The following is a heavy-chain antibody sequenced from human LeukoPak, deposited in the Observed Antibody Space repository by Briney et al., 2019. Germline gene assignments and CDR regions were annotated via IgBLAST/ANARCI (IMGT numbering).Heavy chain of an antibody. D-gene: IGHD6-19*01. CDR2: INPNSGGT. J-gene: IGHJ4*02. CDR1: GYTFTGYY. CDR3: ARGQLEIDSSGTFDY. V-gene: IGHV1-2*02. Sequence: GASVKVSCKASGYTFTGYYLHWVRQAPGQGLEWMGWINPNSGGTNYAQKFQGRVTMTRDTPISTAYMELSRLKSDDTAVCYCARGQLEIDSSGTFDYWGQGTLVTVPP.